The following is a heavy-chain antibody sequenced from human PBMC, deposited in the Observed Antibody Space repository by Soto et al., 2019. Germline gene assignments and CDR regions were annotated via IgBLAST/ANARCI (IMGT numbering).Heavy chain of an antibody. CDR3: ARGGIVVVVAATQTPPYYGMAV. V-gene: IGHV4-31*03. CDR2: IYYSGST. CDR1: GGSISSGGYY. Sequence: LSLTCTVPGGSISSGGYYWSWIRQHPGKGLEWIGYIYYSGSTYYNPSLKSRVTISVDTSKNQFSLKLSSVTAADTAVYYCARGGIVVVVAATQTPPYYGMAVWGLGTTAIVAS. J-gene: IGHJ6*01. D-gene: IGHD2-15*01.